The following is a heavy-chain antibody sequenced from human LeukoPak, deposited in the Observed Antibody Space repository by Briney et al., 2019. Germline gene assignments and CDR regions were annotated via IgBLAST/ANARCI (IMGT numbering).Heavy chain of an antibody. V-gene: IGHV1-8*03. CDR1: GYTFTGYY. D-gene: IGHD2-15*01. CDR2: INPNSGNT. CDR3: ARGRSVGYEIDY. J-gene: IGHJ4*02. Sequence: ASVKVSCKASGYTFTGYYMHWVRQAPGQGLEWMGWINPNSGNTGYAQKFQGRVTITRNTSISTAYMELSSLRSEDTAVYYCARGRSVGYEIDYWGQGTLVTVSS.